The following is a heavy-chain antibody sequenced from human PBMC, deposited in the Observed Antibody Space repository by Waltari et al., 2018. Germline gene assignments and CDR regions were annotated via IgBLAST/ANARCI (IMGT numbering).Heavy chain of an antibody. CDR1: AFTFSGYE. V-gene: IGHV3-48*03. J-gene: IGHJ4*02. CDR3: ASGWYYFGY. CDR2: ISTSGNTI. D-gene: IGHD6-19*01. Sequence: EVQLVESGGGLVKLGGSLRLSCAASAFTFSGYEMNWVRQAPGKGLEWISYISTSGNTIYYADSVKGRFTMSRDNAKKALYLQMNSLRAEDTAIYYCASGWYYFGYWGQGTLVTVSS.